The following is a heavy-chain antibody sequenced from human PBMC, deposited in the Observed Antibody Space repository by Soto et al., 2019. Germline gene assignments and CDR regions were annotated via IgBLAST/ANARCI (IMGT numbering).Heavy chain of an antibody. V-gene: IGHV4-39*07. Sequence: SETLSLTCTVSSASISSSDYYWGWIRLPPGKGLEWIGSFSYGGSAYYNPSLKSRVSISVDTSKNQFSLGLSSVTAADMAVYYCARAVAPYFGTWFDPWGQGILVTVSS. CDR2: FSYGGSA. CDR1: SASISSSDYY. D-gene: IGHD3-10*01. CDR3: ARAVAPYFGTWFDP. J-gene: IGHJ5*02.